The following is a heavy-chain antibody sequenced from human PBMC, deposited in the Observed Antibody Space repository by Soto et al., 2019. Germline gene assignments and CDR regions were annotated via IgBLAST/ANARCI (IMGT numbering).Heavy chain of an antibody. CDR2: ISAYNGNT. CDR1: GYTFTSYG. D-gene: IGHD6-13*01. V-gene: IGHV1-18*01. J-gene: IGHJ5*02. Sequence: GASVNVSCKASGYTFTSYGISWVRQAPGQGLEWMGWISAYNGNTNYAQKLQGRVTMTTDTSTSTAYMELRSLRSDDTAVYYCARDRQQLRLGWFDPWGQGTLVTVSS. CDR3: ARDRQQLRLGWFDP.